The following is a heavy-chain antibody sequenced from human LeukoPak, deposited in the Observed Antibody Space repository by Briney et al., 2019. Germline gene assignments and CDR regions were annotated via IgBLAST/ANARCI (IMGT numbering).Heavy chain of an antibody. Sequence: ASVKVSCKASGYIFTNNYIHWVRQAPGQGLEWLGWINPNTGGTKYAQQFQGWVTLTRDTSTSTAYLDLSRLRSNDTAVYYCARGYSSMFIDNWGQGTLVSVSS. CDR2: INPNTGGT. V-gene: IGHV1-2*04. CDR3: ARGYSSMFIDN. CDR1: GYIFTNNY. D-gene: IGHD5-12*01. J-gene: IGHJ4*02.